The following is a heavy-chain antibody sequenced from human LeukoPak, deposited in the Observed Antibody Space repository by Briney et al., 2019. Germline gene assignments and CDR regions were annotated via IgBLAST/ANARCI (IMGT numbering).Heavy chain of an antibody. CDR2: MNPNSGNT. V-gene: IGHV1-8*01. CDR3: ARRRLGYYYYYMDV. J-gene: IGHJ6*03. Sequence: GASVKVSCKASGYTFTSYDINWVRQATGQGLEWMGWMNPNSGNTGYAQKFQGRVTMTRNTSISTAYMELSGLRSEDTAVYYCARRRLGYYYYYMDVWGKGTTVTVSS. CDR1: GYTFTSYD.